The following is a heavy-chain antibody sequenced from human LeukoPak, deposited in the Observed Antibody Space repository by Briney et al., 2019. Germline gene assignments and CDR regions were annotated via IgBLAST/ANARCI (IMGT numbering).Heavy chain of an antibody. D-gene: IGHD5-18*01. CDR2: ISYDGSNK. J-gene: IGHJ5*02. CDR1: GFTFSSYA. V-gene: IGHV3-30*04. CDR3: AREKIQLWLNIWFDP. Sequence: GGSLRLSCAASGFTFSSYAMHWVRQAPGKGLEWVAVISYDGSNKYYADSVKGRFTISRDNSKNTLYLQMNSLRAEDTAVYYCAREKIQLWLNIWFDPWGQGTLVTVSS.